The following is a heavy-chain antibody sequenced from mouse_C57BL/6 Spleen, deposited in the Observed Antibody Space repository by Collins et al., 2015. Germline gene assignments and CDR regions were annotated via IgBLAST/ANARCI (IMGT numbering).Heavy chain of an antibody. V-gene: IGHV1-15*01. CDR3: ARREAYYYGSSPYFFDY. D-gene: IGHD1-1*01. Sequence: QVXLQQSGAELVRPGASVTLSCKASGYTFTDYEMHWVKQTPVHGLEWIGGIDPETGGTAYNQKFKGKAIMTSDKSSSTAYMELRSLTSEDSAVYYCARREAYYYGSSPYFFDYWGQGTTLTVSS. J-gene: IGHJ2*01. CDR1: GYTFTDYE. CDR2: IDPETGGT.